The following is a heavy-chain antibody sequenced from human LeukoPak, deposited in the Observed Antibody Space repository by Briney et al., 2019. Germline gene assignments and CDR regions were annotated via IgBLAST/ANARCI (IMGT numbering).Heavy chain of an antibody. Sequence: ASVKVSCKASGYTFTSNYIHWVRQAPGQGLEWMGMIYPRDGSTSYAQKFQGRVTVTRDTSTSTVHMELSSLRSEDTAVYYCARETPDYYDSSGYDYWGQGTLVTVSS. J-gene: IGHJ4*02. CDR3: ARETPDYYDSSGYDY. D-gene: IGHD3-22*01. V-gene: IGHV1-46*01. CDR2: IYPRDGST. CDR1: GYTFTSNY.